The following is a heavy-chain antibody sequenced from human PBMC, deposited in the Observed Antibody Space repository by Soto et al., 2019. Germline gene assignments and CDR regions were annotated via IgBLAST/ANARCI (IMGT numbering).Heavy chain of an antibody. D-gene: IGHD6-13*01. J-gene: IGHJ4*02. CDR3: ARGQLVSTSGY. Sequence: PGGSLRLSCAASGFTFSSYSMNWVRQAPGKGLEWVSSISSSSSYIYYADSVKGQLTISRDNAKNSLYLQMNSLRAEDTAVYYCARGQLVSTSGYWGQGTLVTVSS. CDR1: GFTFSSYS. CDR2: ISSSSSYI. V-gene: IGHV3-21*01.